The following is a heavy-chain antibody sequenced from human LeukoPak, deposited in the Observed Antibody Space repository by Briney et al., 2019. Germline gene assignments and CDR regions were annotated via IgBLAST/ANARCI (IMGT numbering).Heavy chain of an antibody. J-gene: IGHJ4*02. Sequence: GRSLRLSCAASGFTFSSYGMHWVRQAPGKGLEWVAVIWYDGSNKYYADSVKGRFTISRDNSKNTLYLQMNSLRAEDTAVYYCARAPLRYFDWRFDYWGRGTLVTVSS. CDR1: GFTFSSYG. V-gene: IGHV3-33*01. CDR3: ARAPLRYFDWRFDY. CDR2: IWYDGSNK. D-gene: IGHD3-9*01.